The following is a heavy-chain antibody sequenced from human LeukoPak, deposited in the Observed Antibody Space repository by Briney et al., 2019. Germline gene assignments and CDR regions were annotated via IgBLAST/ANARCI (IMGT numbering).Heavy chain of an antibody. CDR1: GFTFRSSA. J-gene: IGHJ4*02. CDR2: ISGSGGST. D-gene: IGHD3-3*01. CDR3: AKGAAYYDFWSGYPYFDF. Sequence: GGSLRLSCAASGFTFRSSAMSWVRQAPGKGLEWVSAISGSGGSTYYADSVKGRFTISRDNSKNTLYLQMNSLRAEDTAVYYCAKGAAYYDFWSGYPYFDFWGQGTLVTVSS. V-gene: IGHV3-23*01.